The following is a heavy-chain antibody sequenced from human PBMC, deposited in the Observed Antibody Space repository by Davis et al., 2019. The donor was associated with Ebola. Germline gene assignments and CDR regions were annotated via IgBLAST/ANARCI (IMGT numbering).Heavy chain of an antibody. Sequence: GALRPPCAASGFTFSSYWMSWVRQAPGKGLEWVANIKQDGSEKYYVDSVKGRFTISRDNAKNSLYLQMNSLRAEDTAVYYCASEWFRGRYYYYGMDVWGQGTTVTVSS. CDR2: IKQDGSEK. D-gene: IGHD3-10*01. J-gene: IGHJ6*02. CDR3: ASEWFRGRYYYYGMDV. V-gene: IGHV3-7*03. CDR1: GFTFSSYW.